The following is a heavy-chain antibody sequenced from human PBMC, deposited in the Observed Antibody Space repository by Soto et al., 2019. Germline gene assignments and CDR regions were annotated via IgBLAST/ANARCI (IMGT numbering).Heavy chain of an antibody. D-gene: IGHD1-7*01. CDR3: ARETYNWNYAGSFDWFDP. J-gene: IGHJ5*02. CDR2: INSDGSST. CDR1: GFTFSSYW. V-gene: IGHV3-74*01. Sequence: GGSLRLSCAASGFTFSSYWMHWVRQAPGKGLVWVSRINSDGSSTSYADSVKGRFTISRDNAKNTLYLQMNSLRAEDTAVYYCARETYNWNYAGSFDWFDPWGQGTLVTVSS.